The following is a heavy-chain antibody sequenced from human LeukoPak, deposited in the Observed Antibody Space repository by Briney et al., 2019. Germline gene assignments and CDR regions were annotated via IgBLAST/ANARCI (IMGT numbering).Heavy chain of an antibody. CDR2: IYYSGST. V-gene: IGHV4-59*08. CDR3: ARQPGIAAELDY. D-gene: IGHD6-13*01. CDR1: GGSISSYY. Sequence: SETLSLTCTVSGGSISSYYWSWIRQPPGKGLEWIGYIYYSGSTNYNPSLKSRVTISVDTSKNQFSLKLSSVTAADTAVYYCARQPGIAAELDYWGQGTLVTVSS. J-gene: IGHJ4*02.